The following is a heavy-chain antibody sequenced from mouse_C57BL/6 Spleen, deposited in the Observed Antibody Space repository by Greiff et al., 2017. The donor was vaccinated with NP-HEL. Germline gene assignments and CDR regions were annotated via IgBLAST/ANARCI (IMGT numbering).Heavy chain of an antibody. J-gene: IGHJ4*01. CDR3: AGYDGYAMDY. CDR1: GYSITSGYY. D-gene: IGHD2-2*01. CDR2: ISYDGSN. V-gene: IGHV3-6*01. Sequence: DVKLQESGPGLVKPSQSLSLTCSVTGYSITSGYYWNWLRQFPGNKLEWMGYISYDGSNNYNPSLKNRISITRDTSKNQFFLKLNSVTTEDTATYYCAGYDGYAMDYWGQGTSVTVSS.